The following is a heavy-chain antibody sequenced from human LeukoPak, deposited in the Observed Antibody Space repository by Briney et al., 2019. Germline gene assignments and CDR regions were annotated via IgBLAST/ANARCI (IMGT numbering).Heavy chain of an antibody. CDR1: GFIFSSLA. V-gene: IGHV3-23*01. J-gene: IGHJ4*02. CDR3: ALGEVGDRGH. D-gene: IGHD1-26*01. Sequence: PGGSLRLSCAASGFIFSSLAMTWVRQAPGKGLEWVSGISASGDSTSYADSVKGRFTISRDNSKNTLYLQMTNLRVEDTAVYFCALGEVGDRGHWGQGTLVTVSS. CDR2: ISASGDST.